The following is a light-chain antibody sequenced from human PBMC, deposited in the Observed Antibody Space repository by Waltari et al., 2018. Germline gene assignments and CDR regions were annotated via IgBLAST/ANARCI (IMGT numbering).Light chain of an antibody. CDR2: DVS. Sequence: QSALTQPASVSGSPGQSLTISCTGTSSDVGGYHYVSWFHQHPGRAPKLMIYDVSKRPSGVVMPCSGSKSGSAAALTISGLQAEDEADYDCSSYTSISTLVFGVGTKVTVL. CDR3: SSYTSISTLV. CDR1: SSDVGGYHY. V-gene: IGLV2-14*01. J-gene: IGLJ3*02.